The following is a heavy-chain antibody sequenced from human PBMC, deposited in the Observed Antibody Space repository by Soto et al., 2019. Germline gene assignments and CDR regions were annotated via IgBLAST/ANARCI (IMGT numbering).Heavy chain of an antibody. CDR2: INNNGDRT. Sequence: EVQLLESGGGLVQPGGSLRLSCEASGFTFTTYIMSWVRQAPGKGLEWVSSINNNGDRTYYADAVKGRFTISRYNSKNTMYLQLTSLRAEDTDLYFCAKISYYGSGGAIWGQGALVVVSS. D-gene: IGHD3-10*01. J-gene: IGHJ4*02. V-gene: IGHV3-23*01. CDR1: GFTFTTYI. CDR3: AKISYYGSGGAI.